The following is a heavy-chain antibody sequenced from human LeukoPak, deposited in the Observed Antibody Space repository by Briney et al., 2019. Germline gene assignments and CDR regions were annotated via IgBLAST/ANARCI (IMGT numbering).Heavy chain of an antibody. CDR1: GGSISSYY. CDR2: IYTSGST. J-gene: IGHJ2*01. V-gene: IGHV4-4*07. CDR3: ASETGDYGVVFDL. D-gene: IGHD4-17*01. Sequence: PSETLSLTCTVSGGSISSYYWSWIRQPAGKGLEWIGRIYTSGSTNYNPSLKSRVTISVDTSKNQFSLKLGSVTAADTAVYYCASETGDYGVVFDLWGRGTLVTVSS.